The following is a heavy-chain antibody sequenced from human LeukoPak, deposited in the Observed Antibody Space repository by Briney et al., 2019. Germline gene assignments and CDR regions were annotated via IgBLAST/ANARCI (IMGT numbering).Heavy chain of an antibody. V-gene: IGHV4-59*01. Sequence: SETLSLTCAVYGGSFSGYYWSWIRQPPGKGLEWIGFIYYSGSTNYNPSLKSRVTISVDTSKNQFSLKLSSVTAADTAVYYCARDLGGIAVAGYFDYWGQGTLVTVSS. J-gene: IGHJ4*02. D-gene: IGHD6-19*01. CDR2: IYYSGST. CDR3: ARDLGGIAVAGYFDY. CDR1: GGSFSGYY.